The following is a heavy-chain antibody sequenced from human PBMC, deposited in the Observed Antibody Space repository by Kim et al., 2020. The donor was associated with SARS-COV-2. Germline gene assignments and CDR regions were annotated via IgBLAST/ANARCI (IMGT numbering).Heavy chain of an antibody. CDR3: ARQVGATEYYFDY. J-gene: IGHJ4*02. CDR1: GFTFSSYS. D-gene: IGHD1-26*01. CDR2: ISSSSSYI. Sequence: GGSLRLSCAASGFTFSSYSMNWVRQAPGKGLEWVSSISSSSSYIYYADSVKGRFTISRDNAKNSLYLQMNSLRAEDTAVYYCARQVGATEYYFDYWGQGTLVTVSS. V-gene: IGHV3-21*01.